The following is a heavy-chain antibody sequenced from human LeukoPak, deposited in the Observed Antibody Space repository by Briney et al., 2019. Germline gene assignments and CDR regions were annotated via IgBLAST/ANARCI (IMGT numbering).Heavy chain of an antibody. J-gene: IGHJ3*02. CDR1: GGSVSSGSYY. Sequence: SETLSLTCTVSGGSVSSGSYYWSWIRQPPGKGLEWIGYIYYSGSTNYNPSLKSRVTISVDTSKNQFSLKLSSVTAADTAAYYCARDGFEWDAFDIWGQGTMVTVSS. D-gene: IGHD3-10*01. CDR2: IYYSGST. V-gene: IGHV4-61*01. CDR3: ARDGFEWDAFDI.